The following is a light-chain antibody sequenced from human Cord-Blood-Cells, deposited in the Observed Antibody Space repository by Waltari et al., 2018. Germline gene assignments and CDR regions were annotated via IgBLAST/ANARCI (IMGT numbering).Light chain of an antibody. Sequence: EIIITPSPATLSVPQGERATLSCRASQSVSSNLAWYQQKPGQAPRLLIYGASTRATGIPARFSGSGSGTEFTLTISSLQSEDFAVYYCQQYNNWPFTFGPGTKVDIK. J-gene: IGKJ3*01. CDR2: GAS. CDR3: QQYNNWPFT. CDR1: QSVSSN. V-gene: IGKV3-15*01.